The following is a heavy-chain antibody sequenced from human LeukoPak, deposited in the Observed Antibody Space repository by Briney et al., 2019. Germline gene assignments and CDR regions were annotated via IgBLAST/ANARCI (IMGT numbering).Heavy chain of an antibody. CDR3: ARGSLSSGWSHYYYYGMDV. V-gene: IGHV3-30*03. J-gene: IGHJ6*02. D-gene: IGHD6-19*01. CDR1: GFTFSSYS. Sequence: GGSLRLSCAASGFTFSSYSMNWVRQAPGKGLEWVAVISYDGSNKYYADSVKGRFTISRDNSKNTLHLQMNSLRAEDTAVYYCARGSLSSGWSHYYYYGMDVWGQGTTVTVSS. CDR2: ISYDGSNK.